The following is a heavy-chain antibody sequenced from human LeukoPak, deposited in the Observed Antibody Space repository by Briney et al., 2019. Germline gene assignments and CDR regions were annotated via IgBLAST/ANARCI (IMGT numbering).Heavy chain of an antibody. CDR2: IYYSGST. CDR3: ARGLLGGSGSYPYYYYGMDV. CDR1: GGSISSGGYY. J-gene: IGHJ6*02. D-gene: IGHD3-10*01. V-gene: IGHV4-31*03. Sequence: NPSETLSLTCTVSGGSISSGGYYWSWIRQHPGKGLEWIGYIYYSGSTYYNPSLKSRVTISVDTSKNQFSLKLSSVTAADTAVYYCARGLLGGSGSYPYYYYGMDVWGQGTTVTVSS.